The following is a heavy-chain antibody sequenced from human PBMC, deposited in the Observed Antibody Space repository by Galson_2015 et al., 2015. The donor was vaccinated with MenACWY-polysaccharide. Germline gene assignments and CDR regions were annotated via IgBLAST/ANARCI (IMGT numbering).Heavy chain of an antibody. CDR2: SDRSGGT. Sequence: TLSLTCGVSGGSFSAYYWSWIRQTPGKGLEWIGESDRSGGTTYNPTLKSRVTISVDTSKNHFSLTLNSVTAADTAVYYCARVDFWSGYPYLDKWGQGTLVTVSS. CDR3: ARVDFWSGYPYLDK. J-gene: IGHJ4*02. D-gene: IGHD3-3*01. CDR1: GGSFSAYY. V-gene: IGHV4-34*01.